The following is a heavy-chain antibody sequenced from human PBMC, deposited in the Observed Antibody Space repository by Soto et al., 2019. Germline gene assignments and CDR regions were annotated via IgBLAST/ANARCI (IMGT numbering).Heavy chain of an antibody. CDR2: ISGSGGST. J-gene: IGHJ4*02. D-gene: IGHD3-10*01. CDR3: AKPPSGYYGSPLY. V-gene: IGHV3-23*01. CDR1: GFTFSSYA. Sequence: EVQLLESGGGLVQPGGSLRLSCAASGFTFSSYAMSWVRQAPGKGLAWVSAISGSGGSTYYADSVKGRFTISRDNSKNTLYLQMNSLRAEDTAVYYCAKPPSGYYGSPLYGGQGTLVTVSS.